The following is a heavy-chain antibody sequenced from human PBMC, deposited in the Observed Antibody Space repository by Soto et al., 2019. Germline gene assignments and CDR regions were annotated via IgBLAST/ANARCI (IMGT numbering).Heavy chain of an antibody. D-gene: IGHD2-15*01. V-gene: IGHV3-30*18. CDR2: ISYDGSKK. CDR1: GFTLSSYG. J-gene: IGHJ6*02. CDR3: AKFLVVGPPGYGMDV. Sequence: PGGSLRLSCAVSGFTLSSYGIHWVRQAPGKGLEWVALISYDGSKKYYADSVKGRFTISRDNSKNTLYLQMDSLRAEDTAVYYCAKFLVVGPPGYGMDVWGQGTTVTVSS.